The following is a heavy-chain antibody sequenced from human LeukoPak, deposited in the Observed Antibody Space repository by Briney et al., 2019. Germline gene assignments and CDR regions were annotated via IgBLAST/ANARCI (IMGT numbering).Heavy chain of an antibody. J-gene: IGHJ4*02. CDR3: ANSKTTYFDYVWGSPPDY. V-gene: IGHV3-30*18. Sequence: PGGSLRLSCAASGFTFSSYGMHWVRQAPGKGLEWVAIISYDENNKYYADSVKGRFTISRDNSKNTLYLQMNSLRAEDTAVYYCANSKTTYFDYVWGSPPDYWGQGTLVTVSS. CDR1: GFTFSSYG. CDR2: ISYDENNK. D-gene: IGHD3-16*01.